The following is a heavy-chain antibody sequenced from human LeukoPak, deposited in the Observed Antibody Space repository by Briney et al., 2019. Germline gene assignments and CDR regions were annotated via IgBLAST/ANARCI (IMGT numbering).Heavy chain of an antibody. D-gene: IGHD3-10*01. CDR3: ARDRGEGYYGSGSYSYDAFDI. Sequence: SETLSLTCAVYGGSFSGYYWSWIRQPPGKGLEWIGEINHSGSTNYNPSLKSRVTISVDTSKNQFSLKLSSVTAADTAVYYCARDRGEGYYGSGSYSYDAFDIWGQGTMVTVSS. CDR2: INHSGST. V-gene: IGHV4-34*01. CDR1: GGSFSGYY. J-gene: IGHJ3*02.